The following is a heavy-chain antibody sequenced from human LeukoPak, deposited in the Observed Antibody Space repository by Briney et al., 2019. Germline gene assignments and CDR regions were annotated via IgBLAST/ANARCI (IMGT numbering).Heavy chain of an antibody. Sequence: GGSLRLSCADSEFTFSDYAMSWVRHAPGKGLEWVSAISGAGGSTYYADSVKGRFTISRDNSKNTLYLQMNSLRAEDTAVYYCALGGYGREFDYWGQGTLVTVSS. V-gene: IGHV3-23*01. D-gene: IGHD5-18*01. CDR3: ALGGYGREFDY. CDR2: ISGAGGST. J-gene: IGHJ4*02. CDR1: EFTFSDYA.